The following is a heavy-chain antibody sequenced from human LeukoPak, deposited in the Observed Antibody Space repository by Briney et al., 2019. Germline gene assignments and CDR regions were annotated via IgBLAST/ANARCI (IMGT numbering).Heavy chain of an antibody. V-gene: IGHV3-11*01. CDR2: ISSGGNAV. J-gene: IGHJ4*02. CDR3: ARGRVRGNQGFDY. CDR1: GFSFSDYW. Sequence: PGGSLRLSCAASGFSFSDYWMSWVRQAPGKGLERVAFISSGGNAVYYVDSVKGRFTISRDNAKNLLFLRMNSLRDEDTAMYYCARGRVRGNQGFDYWGQGTLVTVSS. D-gene: IGHD2-15*01.